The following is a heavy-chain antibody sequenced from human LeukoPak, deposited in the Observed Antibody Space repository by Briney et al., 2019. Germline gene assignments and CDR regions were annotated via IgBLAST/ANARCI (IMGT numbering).Heavy chain of an antibody. Sequence: SETLSLTCTVSGDSISRYYWSWIRQPPGKGLEWIGYIYDSGSTNYNPSLKSRVTIPVDTSKNQCSLKLSSVTAADTAVYYCASSRDYYDSSGYYALYYFDYWGQGTLVTVSS. J-gene: IGHJ4*02. V-gene: IGHV4-59*01. CDR1: GDSISRYY. CDR3: ASSRDYYDSSGYYALYYFDY. D-gene: IGHD3-22*01. CDR2: IYDSGST.